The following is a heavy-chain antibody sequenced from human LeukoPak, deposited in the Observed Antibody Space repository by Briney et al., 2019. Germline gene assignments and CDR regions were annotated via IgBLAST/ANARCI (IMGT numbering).Heavy chain of an antibody. Sequence: GGSLRLSCAASGFTFSNYAMSWVRQAPGKGLEWVSGISGSGGSTYYADSVKGRFTISRDDSKNTAYLQMNSLKTEDTAVYYCTRPRAGYYDSSGYYYRDYWGQGTLVTVSS. D-gene: IGHD3-22*01. CDR3: TRPRAGYYDSSGYYYRDY. V-gene: IGHV3-23*01. J-gene: IGHJ4*02. CDR1: GFTFSNYA. CDR2: ISGSGGST.